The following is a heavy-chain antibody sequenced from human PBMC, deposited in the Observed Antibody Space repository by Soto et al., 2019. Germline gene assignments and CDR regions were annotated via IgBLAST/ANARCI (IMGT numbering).Heavy chain of an antibody. V-gene: IGHV1-3*01. D-gene: IGHD3-22*01. Sequence: ASVKVSCKASGYTLSNYAMHWVRQAPGQRLEWMGWINAGNGDIKYSQKFQGWVTMTRDTSISTAYMELSRLRSDDTAVYYCARSSYYDSSGYYGYWGQGTLVTVSS. CDR2: INAGNGDI. CDR3: ARSSYYDSSGYYGY. CDR1: GYTLSNYA. J-gene: IGHJ4*02.